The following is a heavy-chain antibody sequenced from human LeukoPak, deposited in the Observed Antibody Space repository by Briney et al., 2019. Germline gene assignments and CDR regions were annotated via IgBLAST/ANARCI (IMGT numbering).Heavy chain of an antibody. Sequence: ASVTVSCKASGYTFTSYYMRWVRQAPGQGLEWVGIINPSDGSTTYAQKFQGRVTMTRDTSTSTVYMELSSLRSEDTAVYYCARHQGAGEYPFDYWGQGTLVTVSS. J-gene: IGHJ4*02. D-gene: IGHD2/OR15-2a*01. V-gene: IGHV1-46*01. CDR2: INPSDGST. CDR3: ARHQGAGEYPFDY. CDR1: GYTFTSYY.